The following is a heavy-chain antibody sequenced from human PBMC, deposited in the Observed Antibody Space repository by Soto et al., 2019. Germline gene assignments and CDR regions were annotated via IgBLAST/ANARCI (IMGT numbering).Heavy chain of an antibody. Sequence: QVQLVESGGGVVQPGRSLRLSCAASGFTFSSYAMHWVRQAPGKGLEWVAVISYDGSNKYYADSGKGRFTISRDNSKNTLYLQMNSLRAEDTAVYYCAREIAVADFDYWGQGTLVTVSS. D-gene: IGHD6-19*01. V-gene: IGHV3-30-3*01. CDR1: GFTFSSYA. CDR3: AREIAVADFDY. J-gene: IGHJ4*02. CDR2: ISYDGSNK.